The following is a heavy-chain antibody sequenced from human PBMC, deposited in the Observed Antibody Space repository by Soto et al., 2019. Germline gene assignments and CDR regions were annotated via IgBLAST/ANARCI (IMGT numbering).Heavy chain of an antibody. CDR1: GGSISSSNSY. CDR2: LFYTGIT. V-gene: IGHV4-39*01. J-gene: IGHJ5*02. Sequence: SETLCLTCTVSGGSISSSNSYWAWIRQPPGKGLEWIGTLFYTGITYFNPSLKSRVTISIDTSKNQFSLRLSSVTAADTAVYYCATPEMARLGNWFDPWGQGTLVTVSS. CDR3: ATPEMARLGNWFDP.